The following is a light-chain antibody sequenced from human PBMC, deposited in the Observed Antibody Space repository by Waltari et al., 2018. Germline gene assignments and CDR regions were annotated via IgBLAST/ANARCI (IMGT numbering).Light chain of an antibody. V-gene: IGKV3-20*01. CDR2: GAS. J-gene: IGKJ4*01. Sequence: IVLTQSPGTLPLSPGERATLSCRPSQSVSSSYLAWYQQKPGQAPRLLIYGASSRATGIPDRFSGSGSGTDFTLTISRLEPEDFAVYYCQQYGSSPLTFGGGTKVEIK. CDR1: QSVSSSY. CDR3: QQYGSSPLT.